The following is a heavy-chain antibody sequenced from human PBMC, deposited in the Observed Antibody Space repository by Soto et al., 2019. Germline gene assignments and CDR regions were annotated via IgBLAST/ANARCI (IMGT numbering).Heavy chain of an antibody. CDR3: ARRKERSGPNYFDL. CDR2: MNPNSGNT. J-gene: IGHJ4*02. V-gene: IGHV1-8*01. Sequence: QEQLVQSGAEVKKPGASVKVSCKASGYTFGTYDFTWVRQAPGQGLEWMGWMNPNSGNTGYAQKFRGRVSMTRNTSISTAYMELSNLRSADTALYFCARRKERSGPNYFDLWGQGTLVTVSS. D-gene: IGHD6-25*01. CDR1: GYTFGTYD.